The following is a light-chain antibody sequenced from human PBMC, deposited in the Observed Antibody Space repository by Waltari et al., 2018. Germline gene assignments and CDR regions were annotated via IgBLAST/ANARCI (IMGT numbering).Light chain of an antibody. V-gene: IGLV3-21*03. CDR3: QVWDTSSNLHVV. CDR2: DDR. Sequence: SYVLTQPPSVSVAPGKTARITCGGNNIGSKSVHWYQQKPGQAPVLVVYDDRDRPSGIPERFSGSNSGNTATLTISRVEAGDEADYYCQVWDTSSNLHVVFGGGAKLTVL. CDR1: NIGSKS. J-gene: IGLJ2*01.